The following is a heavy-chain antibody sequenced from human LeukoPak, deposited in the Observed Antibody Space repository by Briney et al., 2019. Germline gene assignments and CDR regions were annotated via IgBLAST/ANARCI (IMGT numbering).Heavy chain of an antibody. D-gene: IGHD3-10*01. CDR1: GGSISSTIYY. CDR2: IYYSGST. J-gene: IGHJ3*02. V-gene: IGHV4-39*01. CDR3: ARLSQFGEFAFDI. Sequence: SETLSLTCTVSGGSISSTIYYWGWIRQPPGKGLEWIGSIYYSGSTYYNPSLKSRVTISVDTPKNQFSLKLSSVTAADTAVYYCARLSQFGEFAFDIWGQGTMVTVSS.